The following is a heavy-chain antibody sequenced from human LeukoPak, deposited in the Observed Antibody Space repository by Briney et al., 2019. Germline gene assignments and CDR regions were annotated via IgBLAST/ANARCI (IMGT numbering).Heavy chain of an antibody. CDR3: AKDLTIAAAGGFDY. J-gene: IGHJ4*02. CDR1: GFTFSSYG. D-gene: IGHD6-13*01. CDR2: IRYDGSNK. V-gene: IGHV3-30*02. Sequence: GGSLRLSCAASGFTFSSYGMHWVRQAPGKGLEWVAVIRYDGSNKYSADSVKGRFTISRDNSKNTLYLQMNSLRAEDTAVYYCAKDLTIAAAGGFDYWGQGALVTVSS.